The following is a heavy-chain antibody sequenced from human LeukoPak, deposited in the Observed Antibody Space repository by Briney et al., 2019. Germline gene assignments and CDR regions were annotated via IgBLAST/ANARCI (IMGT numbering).Heavy chain of an antibody. CDR1: GGSISSYY. J-gene: IGHJ3*02. CDR3: ARDPGMGSRWYWAAFDI. Sequence: SETLSLTCTVSGGSISSYYWSWIRQPAGNGLEWIGRIYTSGSTNYNPSLKSRVTMSVDTSKNQFSLKLSSVTAADTAVYYCARDPGMGSRWYWAAFDIWGQGTMVTVSS. D-gene: IGHD6-13*01. CDR2: IYTSGST. V-gene: IGHV4-4*07.